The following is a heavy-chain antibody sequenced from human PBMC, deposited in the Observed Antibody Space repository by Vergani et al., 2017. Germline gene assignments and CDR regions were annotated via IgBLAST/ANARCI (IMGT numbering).Heavy chain of an antibody. Sequence: QVQLVQSGAEVKKPGASVKVSCKASGYTFTGYYMHWVRQAPGQGLEWMGWINPNSGGTKYAQKFQGRVTMTRDTSISTAYMELSRLRSADTAVYYCARECNTVMYFDYWGQGTLVTVSS. CDR2: INPNSGGT. V-gene: IGHV1-2*02. J-gene: IGHJ4*02. CDR3: ARECNTVMYFDY. D-gene: IGHD4-17*01. CDR1: GYTFTGYY.